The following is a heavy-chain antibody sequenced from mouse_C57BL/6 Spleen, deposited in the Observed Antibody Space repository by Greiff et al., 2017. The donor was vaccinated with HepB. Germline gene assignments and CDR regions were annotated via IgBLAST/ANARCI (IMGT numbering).Heavy chain of an antibody. V-gene: IGHV5-16*01. CDR1: GFTFSDYY. CDR3: AREDYSKDYFDY. D-gene: IGHD2-5*01. Sequence: EVKVVESEGGLVQPGSSMKLSCTASGFTFSDYYMAWVRQVPEKGLEWVANINYDGSSTYYLDSLKSRFIISRDNAKNILYLQMSSLKSEDTATYYCAREDYSKDYFDYWGQGTTLTVSS. CDR2: INYDGSST. J-gene: IGHJ2*01.